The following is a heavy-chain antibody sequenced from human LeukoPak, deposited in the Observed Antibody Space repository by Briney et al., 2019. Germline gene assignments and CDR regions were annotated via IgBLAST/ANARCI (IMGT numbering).Heavy chain of an antibody. Sequence: PSETLSLTCTVSGGSISSYYWSWIRQPPGKGLEWIGYIYYSGSTNYNPSLKSRVTISVDTSKNQFSLKLSSVTAADTAVYYCARNPPYYYDSSGYYAFDYWGQGTLVTVSS. D-gene: IGHD3-22*01. J-gene: IGHJ4*02. CDR2: IYYSGST. CDR1: GGSISSYY. CDR3: ARNPPYYYDSSGYYAFDY. V-gene: IGHV4-59*12.